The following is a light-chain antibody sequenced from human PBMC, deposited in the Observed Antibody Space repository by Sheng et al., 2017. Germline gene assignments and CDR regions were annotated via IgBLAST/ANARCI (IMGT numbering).Light chain of an antibody. CDR1: QSVRNY. J-gene: IGKJ4*01. CDR2: DAS. V-gene: IGKV3-11*01. CDR3: QQRNNWPLT. Sequence: EIVLTQSPATLSLSPGREPPSPGRASQSVRNYLAWYQQKPGQAPRLLXSDASTRAIGIPARFSGSGSGTDFTLTISSLEPEDIGVYYCQQRNNWPLTFGGGTKVEIK.